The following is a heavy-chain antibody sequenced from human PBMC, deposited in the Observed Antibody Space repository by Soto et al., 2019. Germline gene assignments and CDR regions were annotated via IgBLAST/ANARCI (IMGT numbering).Heavy chain of an antibody. J-gene: IGHJ4*02. CDR2: IIPIFGTA. V-gene: IGHV1-69*13. D-gene: IGHD1-26*01. Sequence: SVKVSCKASGVTFSSYAISWVRQAPGQGLEWMGGIIPIFGTANYAQKFQGRVTITADESTSTAYMELSSLRSEDTAVYYCAREVASLSGSPFDYWGQGTLVTVSS. CDR3: AREVASLSGSPFDY. CDR1: GVTFSSYA.